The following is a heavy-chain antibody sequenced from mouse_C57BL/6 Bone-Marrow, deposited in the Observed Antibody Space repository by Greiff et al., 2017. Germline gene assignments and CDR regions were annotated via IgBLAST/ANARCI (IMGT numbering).Heavy chain of an antibody. CDR3: AINWVTGSSFDY. D-gene: IGHD2-13*01. CDR1: GFSLTSYG. CDR2: IWSGGST. Sequence: VKLVESGPGLVQPSQSLSITCTVSGFSLTSYGVHWVRQSPGKGLEWLGVIWSGGSTDYNAAFISRLSTSKDNSKSQVFFKMNSLQADDTAIYYCAINWVTGSSFDYWGQGTTLTVSS. J-gene: IGHJ2*01. V-gene: IGHV2-2*01.